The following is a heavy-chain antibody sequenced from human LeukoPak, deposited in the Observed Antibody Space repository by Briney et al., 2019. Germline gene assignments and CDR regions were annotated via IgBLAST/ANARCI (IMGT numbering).Heavy chain of an antibody. CDR2: ISSSGSTI. J-gene: IGHJ3*02. CDR3: ARVLGCTNGVCHDAFDI. Sequence: GGSLRLSCVASGFTFSSYEMNWVRQAPGKGLEWVSYISSSGSTIYYADSVKGRFTISRDNAKKSLYLQMNSLRAEDTAVYFCARVLGCTNGVCHDAFDIWGQGTVVTVSS. D-gene: IGHD2-8*01. CDR1: GFTFSSYE. V-gene: IGHV3-48*03.